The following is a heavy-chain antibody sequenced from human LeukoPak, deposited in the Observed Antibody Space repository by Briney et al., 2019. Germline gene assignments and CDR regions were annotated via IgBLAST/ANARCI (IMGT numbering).Heavy chain of an antibody. Sequence: GESLKISCQGSGSSFTSYWIGWVRQLPGKGLEWMGIIYPGDSDTRYSPSFQGQVTISADKSISTAYLQWSSLKASDTAMYYCARRTRGEDYYMDVWGKGTTVTISS. V-gene: IGHV5-51*01. CDR2: IYPGDSDT. CDR3: ARRTRGEDYYMDV. D-gene: IGHD3-10*01. J-gene: IGHJ6*03. CDR1: GSSFTSYW.